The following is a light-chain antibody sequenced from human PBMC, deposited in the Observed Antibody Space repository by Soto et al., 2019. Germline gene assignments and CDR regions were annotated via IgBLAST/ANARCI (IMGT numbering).Light chain of an antibody. J-gene: IGLJ3*02. V-gene: IGLV1-51*01. CDR2: ENN. CDR1: SSNIGSNY. Sequence: QSVLTQPPSVSAAPGQKVTISCSGSSSNIGSNYVSWYQQLPGTAPKLLIYENNKRPSGIPDRFSGSKSDTSATLGITGLQTGEEADYYCGTWDTSLSNGVFGGGTQLTVL. CDR3: GTWDTSLSNGV.